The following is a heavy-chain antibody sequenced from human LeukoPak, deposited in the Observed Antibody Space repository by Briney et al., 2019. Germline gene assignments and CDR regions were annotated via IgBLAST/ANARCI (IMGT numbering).Heavy chain of an antibody. V-gene: IGHV3-33*01. J-gene: IGHJ4*02. CDR3: ARAGRYCSSTSCYNRYYFDY. D-gene: IGHD2-2*02. Sequence: PGRSLRLSCAASGFTFSSYGMHWVRQAPGKGLEWVAVIWYDGSNKYYADSVKGRVTISRDNSKNTLYLQMNSLRAEDTAVYYCARAGRYCSSTSCYNRYYFDYWGQGTLVTVSS. CDR2: IWYDGSNK. CDR1: GFTFSSYG.